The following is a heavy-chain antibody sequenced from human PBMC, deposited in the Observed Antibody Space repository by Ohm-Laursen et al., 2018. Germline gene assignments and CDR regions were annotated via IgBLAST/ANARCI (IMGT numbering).Heavy chain of an antibody. CDR2: IYYSGST. Sequence: GTLSLTCAVYGGSFSGYYWSWIRQPPGKGLEWIGYIYYSGSTNYNPSLKSRVTISVDTSKNQFSLKLSSVTAADTAVYYCARAWYYDSSGKAFDYWGQGTLVTVSS. D-gene: IGHD3-22*01. CDR1: GGSFSGYY. J-gene: IGHJ4*02. V-gene: IGHV4-59*01. CDR3: ARAWYYDSSGKAFDY.